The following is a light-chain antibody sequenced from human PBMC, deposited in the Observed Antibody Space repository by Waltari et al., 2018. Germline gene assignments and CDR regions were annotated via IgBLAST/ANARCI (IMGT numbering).Light chain of an antibody. CDR2: GVS. CDR3: MQALQTPYS. Sequence: DIVMTQTPLSLPVTPGDPASISCRSSQSLLHSNGNTYLYWYLQKPGQPPRLLIYGVSNRFSGVPDRFSGSGSGTDFTLKISRVEAEDVGLYYCMQALQTPYSFGQGTKVEIK. CDR1: QSLLHSNGNTY. V-gene: IGKV2-29*02. J-gene: IGKJ2*03.